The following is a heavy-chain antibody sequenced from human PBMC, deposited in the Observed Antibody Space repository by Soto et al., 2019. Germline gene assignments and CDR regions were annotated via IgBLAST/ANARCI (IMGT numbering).Heavy chain of an antibody. J-gene: IGHJ4*02. D-gene: IGHD6-13*01. Sequence: GGSLRLSCAASGFTFDDYAMHWVRQAPGKGLEWVAVISYDGSNKYYADSVKGRFTISRDNSKNTLYLQMNSLRAEDTAVYYCAKDRTGIAAAGTLDYWGQGTLVTVSS. CDR1: GFTFDDYA. V-gene: IGHV3-30*18. CDR2: ISYDGSNK. CDR3: AKDRTGIAAAGTLDY.